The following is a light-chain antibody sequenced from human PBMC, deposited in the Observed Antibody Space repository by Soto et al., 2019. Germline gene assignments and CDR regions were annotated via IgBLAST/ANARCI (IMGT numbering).Light chain of an antibody. CDR1: SSDGFGYNY. Sequence: SALTPPASVSGAPGQSITLPRPGTSSDGFGYNYVSWYQQQPGKAPKFMIYDVSNRPSGVSNRFSGSKSGNTASLTISGLQAEDEADYYCCSYTTSNTRQIVFGTGTKVTVL. J-gene: IGLJ1*01. V-gene: IGLV2-14*01. CDR2: DVS. CDR3: CSYTTSNTRQIV.